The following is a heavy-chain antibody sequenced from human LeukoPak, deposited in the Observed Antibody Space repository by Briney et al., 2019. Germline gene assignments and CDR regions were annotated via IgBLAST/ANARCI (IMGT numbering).Heavy chain of an antibody. CDR3: ARASYCGGDCYHSFDY. CDR1: GYSFTGHY. D-gene: IGHD2-21*02. J-gene: IGHJ4*02. CDR2: IRPDSGGT. Sequence: ASVKVSCKASGYSFTGHYIHWVRQAPGHGLEWMGWIRPDSGGTKYLQKFQGRVTMTRDTSIGTAFMELTRLTSDDTAVYCCARASYCGGDCYHSFDYWGQGTLVTVSS. V-gene: IGHV1-2*02.